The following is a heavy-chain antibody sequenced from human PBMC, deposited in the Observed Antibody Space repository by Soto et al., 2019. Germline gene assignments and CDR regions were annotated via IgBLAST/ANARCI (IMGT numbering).Heavy chain of an antibody. V-gene: IGHV4-39*01. CDR3: ARQRTSVVTQAYFEL. Sequence: SETLSLPCTLTGDSISSRSYYWGWIRPPPGKGLEWIGSIYYSGSTYNHPSLRSRVSMSIDTSKDQSSLKLQSVTAADTALYFCARQRTSVVTQAYFELWCPGSLVTVSS. CDR2: IYYSGST. CDR1: GDSISSRSYY. J-gene: IGHJ4*02. D-gene: IGHD2-21*02.